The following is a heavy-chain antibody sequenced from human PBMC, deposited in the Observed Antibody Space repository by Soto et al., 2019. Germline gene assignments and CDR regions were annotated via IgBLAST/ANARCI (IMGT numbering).Heavy chain of an antibody. D-gene: IGHD3-3*01. J-gene: IGHJ4*02. V-gene: IGHV3-23*01. CDR1: GFTFSSYA. Sequence: GGSLRLSCAASGFTFSSYAMSWVRQAPGKGLEWVSAISGSGGSTYYADSVKGRFTISRDNSKNTLYLQMNSLRAEDTAVYYCAKEVRFLEWLPIDYFEDWGQGTLVTVSS. CDR2: ISGSGGST. CDR3: AKEVRFLEWLPIDYFED.